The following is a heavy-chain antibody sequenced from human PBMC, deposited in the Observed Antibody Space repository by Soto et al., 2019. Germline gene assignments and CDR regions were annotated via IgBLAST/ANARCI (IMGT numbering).Heavy chain of an antibody. CDR2: IIGSGGST. CDR3: AKGNSWSPALVLDI. J-gene: IGHJ3*02. Sequence: EVQLLESGGGLVQPGGSLRLSCAASGFTFSSYAMNWVRQAPGKGLEWVSAIIGSGGSTYYADSVKGRFTISRDSTKNTLYLQMNSLRAEDTAVYYCAKGNSWSPALVLDIWGQGTMVTVSS. CDR1: GFTFSSYA. V-gene: IGHV3-23*01. D-gene: IGHD1-7*01.